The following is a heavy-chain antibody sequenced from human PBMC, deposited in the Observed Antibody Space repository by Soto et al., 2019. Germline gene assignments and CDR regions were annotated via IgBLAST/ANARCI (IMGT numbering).Heavy chain of an antibody. J-gene: IGHJ6*02. CDR3: ARLPQDYYYNGMDV. CDR1: GYSFSTFW. Sequence: PGESLKISCKGSGYSFSTFWIGWVRQMPGKGLEWMGIIYPSDSDTRYSPSFQGQVTISADKSSRTAYLQWSSLKASDSAMYYCARLPQDYYYNGMDVWGQGTKVTVSS. CDR2: IYPSDSDT. V-gene: IGHV5-51*01.